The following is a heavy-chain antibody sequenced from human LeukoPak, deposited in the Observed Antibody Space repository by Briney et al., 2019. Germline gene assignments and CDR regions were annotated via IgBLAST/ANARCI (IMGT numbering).Heavy chain of an antibody. CDR1: GFMFTNFD. CDR2: IIPIFGTA. Sequence: GASVKVSCKASGFMFTNFDISWVRQAPGQGLEWMGGIIPIFGTANYAQKFQGRVTITADESTSTAYMELSSLRSEDTAVYYCARGVAAALVTSWFDPWGQGTLVTVSS. J-gene: IGHJ5*02. V-gene: IGHV1-69*13. CDR3: ARGVAAALVTSWFDP. D-gene: IGHD6-13*01.